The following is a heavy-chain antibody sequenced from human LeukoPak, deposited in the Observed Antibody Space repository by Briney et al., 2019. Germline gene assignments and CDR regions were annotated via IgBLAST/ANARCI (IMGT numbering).Heavy chain of an antibody. J-gene: IGHJ4*02. CDR2: IYYSGST. D-gene: IGHD1-26*01. CDR3: ARQPLYSGSYPPADY. Sequence: SETLSLTCTVSGGSISSSSYYWGWIRQPPGKGLEWIGSIYYSGSTYYNPSLKSRVTISVDTSKNQFSLKLSSVTAADTAVYYCARQPLYSGSYPPADYWGQGTLVTVSS. CDR1: GGSISSSSYY. V-gene: IGHV4-39*01.